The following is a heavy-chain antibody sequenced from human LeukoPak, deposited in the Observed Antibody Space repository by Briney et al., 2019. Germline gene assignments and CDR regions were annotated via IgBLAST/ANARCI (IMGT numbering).Heavy chain of an antibody. Sequence: PGGSLRLSCAASGFTFSSYAMSWVRQAPGKGLEWVSAISGSGGSTYYADSVKGRFTISRDNSKNTLYLQMNSLRAEDTAVYYCAKFSGDTAMVPYTYFDYWGQGTLVTVSS. J-gene: IGHJ4*02. CDR3: AKFSGDTAMVPYTYFDY. D-gene: IGHD5-18*01. V-gene: IGHV3-23*01. CDR1: GFTFSSYA. CDR2: ISGSGGST.